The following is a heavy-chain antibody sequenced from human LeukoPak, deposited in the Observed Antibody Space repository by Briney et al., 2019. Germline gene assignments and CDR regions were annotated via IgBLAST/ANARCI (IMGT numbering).Heavy chain of an antibody. CDR1: GFTFSSYA. D-gene: IGHD6-19*01. J-gene: IGHJ4*02. Sequence: GGSLRLSCAASGFTFSSYAMSWVRQAPGKGLEWVSAISGSGGSTYYADSVKGRFTISRDNSKNTLYLQMNSLRAEDTAVYYCAGAGSETQWRAFDFWGQGALVTVFS. V-gene: IGHV3-23*01. CDR3: AGAGSETQWRAFDF. CDR2: ISGSGGST.